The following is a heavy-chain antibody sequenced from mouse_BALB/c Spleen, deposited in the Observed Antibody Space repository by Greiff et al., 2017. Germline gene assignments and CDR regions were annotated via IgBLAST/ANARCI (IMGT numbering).Heavy chain of an antibody. J-gene: IGHJ3*01. CDR3: ARVAEGIYDGPWFAY. V-gene: IGHV8-11*01. CDR2: IWWNDNK. Sequence: QVTLKVSGPGILQPSQTLSLTCSFSGFSLSTYGIGLGWIRQPSGKGLEWLVHIWWNDNKYYNTVLKSRLTISKDTSNNQVFLMIASVDTADTATYYCARVAEGIYDGPWFAYWGQGTLVTVSA. CDR1: GFSLSTYGIG. D-gene: IGHD2-3*01.